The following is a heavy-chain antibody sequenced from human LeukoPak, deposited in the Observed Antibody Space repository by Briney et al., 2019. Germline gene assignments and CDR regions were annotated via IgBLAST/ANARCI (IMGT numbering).Heavy chain of an antibody. CDR3: ARENSGSYREFDY. V-gene: IGHV4-4*07. D-gene: IGHD1-26*01. CDR2: IYPSGST. J-gene: IGHJ4*02. Sequence: SETLSPTCTVSGGSISSYYWTWIRQPAGKGLEWIGRIYPSGSTNYNPSLKSRVTMSVDTSMNQFSLKLSSVTAADTAVYYCARENSGSYREFDYWGQGTLVTVS. CDR1: GGSISSYY.